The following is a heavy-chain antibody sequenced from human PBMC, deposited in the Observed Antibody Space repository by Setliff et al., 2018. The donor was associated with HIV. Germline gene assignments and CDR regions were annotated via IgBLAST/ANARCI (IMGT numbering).Heavy chain of an antibody. CDR1: GYTFTGYY. J-gene: IGHJ3*02. CDR3: VRSLRYCSGGGCSSDWVYDAFDI. V-gene: IGHV1-69*13. Sequence: SVKVSCKASGYTFTGYYMHWVRQAPGRGLEWMGGIISMFGTGNYAQKFQDRVTITADESTSTAYMELTSLRSEDTAVYYCVRSLRYCSGGGCSSDWVYDAFDIWGQGTMVTVSS. D-gene: IGHD2-15*01. CDR2: IISMFGTG.